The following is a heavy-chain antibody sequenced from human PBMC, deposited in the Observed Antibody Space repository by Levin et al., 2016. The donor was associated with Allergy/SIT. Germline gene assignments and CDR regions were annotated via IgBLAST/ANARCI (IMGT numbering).Heavy chain of an antibody. J-gene: IGHJ4*02. D-gene: IGHD3-3*01. V-gene: IGHV4-39*01. CDR1: GGSISSSSYY. CDR3: ARASHYDFWRIRWVLGY. Sequence: SETLSLTCTVSGGSISSSSYYWGWIRQPPGKGLEWIGSIYYSGSTYYNPSLKSRVTISVDTSKNQFSLKLSSVTAADTAVYYCARASHYDFWRIRWVLGYWGQGTLVTVSS. CDR2: IYYSGST.